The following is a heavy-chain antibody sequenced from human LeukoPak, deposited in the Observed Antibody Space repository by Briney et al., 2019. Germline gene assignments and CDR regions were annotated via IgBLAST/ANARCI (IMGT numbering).Heavy chain of an antibody. CDR2: ISSSGSTI. CDR1: GFTFSSYG. D-gene: IGHD2-8*01. CDR3: ARDNERYYGMDV. Sequence: GGSLRLSCAASGFTFSSYGMHWVRQAPGKGLEWVSYISSSGSTISYADSVKGRFTISRDNAKDSLYLQMNSLRDEDTAVYYCARDNERYYGMDVWGQGTTVTVSS. J-gene: IGHJ6*02. V-gene: IGHV3-48*02.